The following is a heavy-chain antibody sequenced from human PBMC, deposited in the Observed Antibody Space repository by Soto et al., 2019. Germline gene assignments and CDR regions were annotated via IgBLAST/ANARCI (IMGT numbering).Heavy chain of an antibody. V-gene: IGHV3-30*18. CDR3: AKDSRIVVVTAPDDC. Sequence: QVQLVASGGGVVQPGRSLRLSCAASGFTFSSYGMHWVRQAPGKGLEWVAVISYDGSNKYYADSVKGRCTISRDNSNNVLFLQMNTLRAEDPAVYYCAKDSRIVVVTAPDDCWGEGTLVSVSA. CDR2: ISYDGSNK. CDR1: GFTFSSYG. J-gene: IGHJ4*02. D-gene: IGHD2-21*02.